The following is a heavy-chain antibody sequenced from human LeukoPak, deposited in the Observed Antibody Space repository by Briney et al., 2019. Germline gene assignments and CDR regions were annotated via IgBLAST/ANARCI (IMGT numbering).Heavy chain of an antibody. CDR3: AKEKAVARSSGWHAFDV. CDR1: GFTFSSHA. J-gene: IGHJ3*01. Sequence: GGSLRLSCAASGFTFSSHAMSWARQAPGKGLQWASAVSPGGDKTYYADSVKGRFTVSRDNSRNTLYLQMNSLRADDTAVYFCAKEKAVARSSGWHAFDVWGQGSLVTVS. CDR2: VSPGGDKT. D-gene: IGHD6-19*01. V-gene: IGHV3-23*01.